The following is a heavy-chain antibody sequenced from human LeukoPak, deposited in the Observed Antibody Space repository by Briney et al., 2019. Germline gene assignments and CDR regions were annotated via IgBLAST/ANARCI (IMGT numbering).Heavy chain of an antibody. CDR1: GFTFSSYA. V-gene: IGHV3-23*01. Sequence: GGSLRLSCAASGFTFSSYAMSWARQAPGKGLEWVSAISGSGGSTYYADSVKGRFTISRDNSKNTLYLQMNSLRAEDTAVYYCARAPVAARPDYYYYMDVWGKGTTVTVSS. J-gene: IGHJ6*03. CDR2: ISGSGGST. D-gene: IGHD6-6*01. CDR3: ARAPVAARPDYYYYMDV.